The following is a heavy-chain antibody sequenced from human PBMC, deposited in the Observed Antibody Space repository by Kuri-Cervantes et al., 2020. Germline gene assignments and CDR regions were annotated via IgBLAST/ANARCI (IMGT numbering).Heavy chain of an antibody. CDR3: ARDLVAAAFTVYYYYYGMDV. J-gene: IGHJ6*02. V-gene: IGHV1-2*02. Sequence: ASVKVSCKASGYTFTGYYMHWVRQAPGHGLEWMGWINPNSGGTNYVQKFQGRVTMTRDTSISTAYMELSRLRSDDTAVYYFARDLVAAAFTVYYYYYGMDVWGQGTTVTVSS. CDR1: GYTFTGYY. D-gene: IGHD2-15*01. CDR2: INPNSGGT.